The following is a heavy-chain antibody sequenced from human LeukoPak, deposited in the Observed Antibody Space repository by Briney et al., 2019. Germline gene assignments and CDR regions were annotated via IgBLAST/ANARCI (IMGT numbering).Heavy chain of an antibody. J-gene: IGHJ4*02. D-gene: IGHD2-8*01. CDR2: IHHGGTT. CDR3: AKMGGYCTNGVCPREDY. CDR1: GVSIISSHW. V-gene: IGHV4-4*02. Sequence: SETLSLTCTVSGVSIISSHWWCWVRQPPGKGLEWIGEIHHGGTTKYKPSLKSRVSISVDKSTNQFSLKLSSVTAADTAIYYCAKMGGYCTNGVCPREDYWGQGTLVTVSS.